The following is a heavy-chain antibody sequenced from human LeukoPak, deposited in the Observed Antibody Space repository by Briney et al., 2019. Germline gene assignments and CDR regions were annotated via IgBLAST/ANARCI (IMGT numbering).Heavy chain of an antibody. V-gene: IGHV3-7*01. CDR1: GFTFSNYW. CDR2: IKQDGSVK. J-gene: IGHJ4*02. CDR3: ARIGYSSSSFDY. Sequence: GGSLRLSCAASGFTFSNYWMSWVRQVPGRGLEWVANIKQDGSVKYYVDSVKGRFTISRDNAKNSLYLQMNSLRAEDTAFYYCARIGYSSSSFDYWGQGTLVTVSS. D-gene: IGHD6-6*01.